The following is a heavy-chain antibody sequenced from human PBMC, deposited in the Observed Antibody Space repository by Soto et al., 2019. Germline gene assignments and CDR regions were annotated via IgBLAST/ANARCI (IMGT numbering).Heavy chain of an antibody. CDR2: IYYSGST. D-gene: IGHD1-7*01. CDR3: ARGRPGTTSIYYFDY. V-gene: IGHV4-39*01. Sequence: SETLSLTCTVSGGSISSSSYYWGWIRQPPGKGLEWIGSIYYSGSTYYNPSLKSRVTISVDTSKNQFSLKLSSVTAADTAVYYCARGRPGTTSIYYFDYWGQGTLVTVSS. J-gene: IGHJ4*02. CDR1: GGSISSSSYY.